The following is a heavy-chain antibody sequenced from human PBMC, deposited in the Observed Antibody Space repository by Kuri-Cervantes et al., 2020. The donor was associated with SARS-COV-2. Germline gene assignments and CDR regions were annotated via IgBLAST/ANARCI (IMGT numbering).Heavy chain of an antibody. CDR3: ARGSIFSDTGGWYFDY. D-gene: IGHD3-10*01. CDR2: INPNSGGT. CDR1: GYTFTGYY. Sequence: AAVKVSCKASGYTFTGYYMHWVRQAPGQGLEWMGWINPNSGGTNYAHKFQGRVTMTRDTSISTAYMELSRLRSDDTAVYYCARGSIFSDTGGWYFDYWGQGTLVTVSS. V-gene: IGHV1-2*02. J-gene: IGHJ4*02.